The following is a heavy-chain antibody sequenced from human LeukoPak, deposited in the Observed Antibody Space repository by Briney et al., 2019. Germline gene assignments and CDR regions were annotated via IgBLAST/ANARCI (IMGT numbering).Heavy chain of an antibody. D-gene: IGHD3-22*01. CDR3: ARDHDSSGYYYMD. CDR2: INSDGSGT. J-gene: IGHJ4*02. CDR1: GFTFSSYW. Sequence: GGSLRLSCAASGFTFSSYWLHWVRQAPGKGLVWVSRINSDGSGTTYADSVKGRFTISRDNAKSTLFLQMHSLRAEDTAVYYCARDHDSSGYYYMDWGQGTLVTVSA. V-gene: IGHV3-74*01.